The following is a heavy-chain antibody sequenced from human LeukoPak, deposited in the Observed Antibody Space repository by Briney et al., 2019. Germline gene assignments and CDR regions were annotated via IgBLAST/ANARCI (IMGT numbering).Heavy chain of an antibody. CDR2: MKEDGREK. J-gene: IGHJ4*02. V-gene: IGHV3-7*01. CDR3: AGDRGYSNFDY. D-gene: IGHD4-11*01. Sequence: GGSLRLSCAASGFTFSNYWMSWVRQAPGKGVEGVANMKEDGREKNYVDSVKGRFTISRDNAQDSLYLQMNTLRAEDTAVYYCAGDRGYSNFDYWGQGTLVTVSS. CDR1: GFTFSNYW.